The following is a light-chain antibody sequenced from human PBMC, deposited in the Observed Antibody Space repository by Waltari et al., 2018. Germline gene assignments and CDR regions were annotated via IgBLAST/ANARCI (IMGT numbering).Light chain of an antibody. CDR1: RSNIGCNY. J-gene: IGLJ3*02. Sequence: QSVLTQPPSASGTPGQRVTIPCSGPRSNIGCNYVYWYQHVPGATPKLLIYRNNQRPSGVPDRFSGSKSGTSASLAISGLRSEDEADYYCAAWDDSLSRWLLGGGTKLTVL. V-gene: IGLV1-47*01. CDR2: RNN. CDR3: AAWDDSLSRWL.